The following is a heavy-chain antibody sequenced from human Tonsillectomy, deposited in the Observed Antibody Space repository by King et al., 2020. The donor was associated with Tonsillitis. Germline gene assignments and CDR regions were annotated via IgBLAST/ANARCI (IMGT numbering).Heavy chain of an antibody. CDR2: ISSGSRYI. J-gene: IGHJ6*03. V-gene: IGHV3-21*01. Sequence: VQLVESGGGLVKPGGSLRLSCAASGFTFSSYAMNWIRQAPGKGLEWVSSISSGSRYIYYADSVKGRFAISRDNAKNSLYLQMNSLRAEDTAVYYCARDAEWIQLAYYYYYMDVWVKGTTVTVSS. D-gene: IGHD5-18*01. CDR3: ARDAEWIQLAYYYYYMDV. CDR1: GFTFSSYA.